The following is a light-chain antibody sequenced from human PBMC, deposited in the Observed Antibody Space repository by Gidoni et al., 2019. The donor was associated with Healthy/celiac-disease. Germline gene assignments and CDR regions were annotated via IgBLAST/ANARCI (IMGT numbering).Light chain of an antibody. V-gene: IGLV2-14*01. Sequence: QSALTQPASVSGPPGQSITISCTGTSSDVGGYNYVSWYQQHPGKAPKLMIHDVSNRPSGVSNRFSGSKSGNTASLTISGLQAEDEADYYCSSYTSSSSFGGGTKLTVL. CDR3: SSYTSSSS. CDR1: SSDVGGYNY. J-gene: IGLJ3*02. CDR2: DVS.